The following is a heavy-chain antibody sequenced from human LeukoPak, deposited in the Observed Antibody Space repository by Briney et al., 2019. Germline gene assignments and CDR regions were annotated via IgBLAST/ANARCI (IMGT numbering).Heavy chain of an antibody. V-gene: IGHV1-2*06. J-gene: IGHJ2*01. CDR3: ARTPINIVLMVYATDWYFDL. CDR2: INPNSGGT. CDR1: GYTFTVYY. D-gene: IGHD2-8*01. Sequence: GASVKVSCKASGYTFTVYYMHWVRQAPGQGLEWMGRINPNSGGTNYAQEFQGRVTMTRDKSISTAYMELSRLRSDDTAVYYCARTPINIVLMVYATDWYFDLWGRGTLVTVSS.